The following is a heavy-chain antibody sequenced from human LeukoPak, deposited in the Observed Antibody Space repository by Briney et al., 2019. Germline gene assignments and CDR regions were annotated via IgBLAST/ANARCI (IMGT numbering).Heavy chain of an antibody. CDR1: GFTFSSYG. D-gene: IGHD6-19*01. V-gene: IGHV3-23*01. CDR2: ISGSGGST. CDR3: AKQGGWYFHYFDY. Sequence: PGGSLRLSCAASGFTFSSYGMSWVRQAPGKVLEWVSAISGSGGSTYYADSVKGRFTISRDNSKNTLYLQMNSLRAEDTAVYYCAKQGGWYFHYFDYWGQGTLVTVSS. J-gene: IGHJ4*02.